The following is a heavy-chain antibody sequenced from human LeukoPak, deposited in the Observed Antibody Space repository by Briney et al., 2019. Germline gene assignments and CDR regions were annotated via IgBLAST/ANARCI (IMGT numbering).Heavy chain of an antibody. CDR3: ASARYSSSWYRRTDYYYYYYMDV. D-gene: IGHD6-13*01. CDR2: VYYSET. J-gene: IGHJ6*03. V-gene: IGHV4-39*07. Sequence: SETLSLTCTVSGGSISSISYYWGWIRQPPGKGLEWIGTVYYSETYYNPSLKSRVTISADTSKNQFSLKLSSVTAADTAVYYCASARYSSSWYRRTDYYYYYYMDVWGKGTTVTVSS. CDR1: GGSISSISYY.